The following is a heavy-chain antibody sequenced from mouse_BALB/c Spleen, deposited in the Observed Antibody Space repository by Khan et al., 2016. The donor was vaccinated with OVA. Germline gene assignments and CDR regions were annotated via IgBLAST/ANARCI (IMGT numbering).Heavy chain of an antibody. CDR2: ISTYSGNT. CDR3: ARPAYDGYYDY. J-gene: IGHJ2*01. CDR1: GYTFTDYA. V-gene: IGHV1S137*01. D-gene: IGHD2-3*01. Sequence: QVQLQQSGPELVRPGVSVKISCKGSGYTFTDYAMHWVKQSHAKSLEWIGLISTYSGNTNYNQKFKGKAKMTVDKSSSTAYMELARLTSEVSALYYCARPAYDGYYDYWGQGTTLTVSS.